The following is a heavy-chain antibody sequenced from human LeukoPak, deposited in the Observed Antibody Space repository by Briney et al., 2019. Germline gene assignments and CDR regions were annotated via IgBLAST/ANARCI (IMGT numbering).Heavy chain of an antibody. CDR3: AKALRFLSYYVMDV. V-gene: IGHV3-23*01. CDR2: ISGSGGST. Sequence: GGSLRLSCTASGFTFSSYAMSWVRQAPGNGLEWVSAISGSGGSTYYADSVKGRFTISRDNSKNTLYLQMNSLRAEDTAVYYCAKALRFLSYYVMDVWGQGTTVTVSS. CDR1: GFTFSSYA. D-gene: IGHD3-3*01. J-gene: IGHJ6*02.